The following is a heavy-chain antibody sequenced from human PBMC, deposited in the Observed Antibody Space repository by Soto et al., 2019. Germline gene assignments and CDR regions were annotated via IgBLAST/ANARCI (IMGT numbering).Heavy chain of an antibody. CDR2: INHSGST. V-gene: IGHV4-34*01. CDR3: ARENAFDI. Sequence: QVQLQQWGAGLLKPSETLSLTCAVYGGSFSGYYWSWIRQPPGKGLEWIGEINHSGSTNYNPSLKSRVTISVDTSKNQFSLKLSSVTAADTAVYYCARENAFDIWGQGTMVTVSS. J-gene: IGHJ3*02. CDR1: GGSFSGYY.